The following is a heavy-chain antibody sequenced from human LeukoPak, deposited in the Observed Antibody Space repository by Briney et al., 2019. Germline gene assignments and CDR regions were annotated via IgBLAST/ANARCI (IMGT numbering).Heavy chain of an antibody. D-gene: IGHD3-22*01. Sequence: SETLSLTCTVSGGSISSYYWNWIRQPPGKALEWLGYAYYSGSTNYNPSLKTRLTISVDTSKAQFSLTLSSVTAADTAVYYCARDAYYYDSSGMDVWGQGTTVTVSS. CDR1: GGSISSYY. V-gene: IGHV4-59*01. J-gene: IGHJ6*02. CDR2: AYYSGST. CDR3: ARDAYYYDSSGMDV.